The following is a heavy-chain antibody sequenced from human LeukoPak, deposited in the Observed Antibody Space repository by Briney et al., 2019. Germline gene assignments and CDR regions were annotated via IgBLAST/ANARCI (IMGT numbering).Heavy chain of an antibody. CDR2: ISYDGSNK. J-gene: IGHJ4*02. V-gene: IGHV3-30*18. CDR1: GFXFSSYG. CDR3: AKDPGSSDYFDY. D-gene: IGHD1-26*01. Sequence: GGSLRLSCAASGFXFSSYGIHWVRQAPGKGLEWVAVISYDGSNKYYADSVKGRFTISRDNSKNTLYLQMNSLRAEDTAVYYCAKDPGSSDYFDYWGQGTLVTVSS.